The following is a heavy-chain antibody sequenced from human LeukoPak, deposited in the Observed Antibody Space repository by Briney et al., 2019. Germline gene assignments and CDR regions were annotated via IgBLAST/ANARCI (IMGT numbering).Heavy chain of an antibody. Sequence: GASVKVSCKASGYTFTSYDINWVRQATGQGLEWMGWMNPNSGNTGYAQKFQGRVTMTRNTSISTAYMELSSPRSEDTAVYYCASGNNYDRAGPYYFDYWGQGTLVTVSS. V-gene: IGHV1-8*01. J-gene: IGHJ4*02. CDR2: MNPNSGNT. D-gene: IGHD3-22*01. CDR3: ASGNNYDRAGPYYFDY. CDR1: GYTFTSYD.